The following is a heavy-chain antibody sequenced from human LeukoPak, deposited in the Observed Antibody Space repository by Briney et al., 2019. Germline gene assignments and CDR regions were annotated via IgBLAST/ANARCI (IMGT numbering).Heavy chain of an antibody. CDR1: GYTFTGYY. V-gene: IGHV1-2*02. J-gene: IGHJ2*01. D-gene: IGHD3-10*01. CDR2: INPNSGGT. CDR3: ARDSGFYGSGTYSLGYWYFHL. Sequence: ASVKVSCKASGYTFTGYYIHWLRQAPGQGLEWMGFINPNSGGTNYAQKFQGRVTMTRDTSISTAYMELSSLTSDDTAVYYCARDSGFYGSGTYSLGYWYFHLWGRGTLVTVSS.